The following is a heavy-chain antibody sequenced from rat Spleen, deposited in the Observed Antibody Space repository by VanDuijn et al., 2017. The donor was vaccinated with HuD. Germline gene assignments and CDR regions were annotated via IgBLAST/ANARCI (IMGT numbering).Heavy chain of an antibody. CDR2: ISTGGGDT. J-gene: IGHJ2*01. CDR1: GFTFSNYY. CDR3: AKDKGEYNNLFDY. V-gene: IGHV5-25*01. Sequence: EVQLVESGGDLMQPGRSMNFSCAASGFTFSNYYMAWVRQAPTKGLEWVASISTGGGDTYYRDSVRGRFTISRDNAKNTLYLQMDSLRSEDTATYYCAKDKGEYNNLFDYWGQGVMVTVSS. D-gene: IGHD1-10*01.